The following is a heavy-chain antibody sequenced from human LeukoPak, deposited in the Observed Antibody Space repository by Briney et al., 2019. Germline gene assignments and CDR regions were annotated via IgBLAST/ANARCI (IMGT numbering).Heavy chain of an antibody. Sequence: GSLRLSCAASGFTFSNYTMNWVRQAPGKGLEWVATIKQSGIDKYYVGSVKGRFTISRDNAKNSMYLEMKNLRGEDTGLYYCVRDSGSAWSGLFDSWGQGTLVSVSS. J-gene: IGHJ4*02. D-gene: IGHD2-21*02. CDR2: IKQSGIDK. CDR3: VRDSGSAWSGLFDS. V-gene: IGHV3-7*01. CDR1: GFTFSNYT.